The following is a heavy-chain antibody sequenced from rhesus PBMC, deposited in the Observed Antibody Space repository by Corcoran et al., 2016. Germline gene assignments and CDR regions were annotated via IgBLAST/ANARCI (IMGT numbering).Heavy chain of an antibody. V-gene: IGHV1S2*01. D-gene: IGHD6-43*01. CDR2: INPYKGNT. CDR3: AREGGQQLFYGLDS. J-gene: IGHJ6*01. CDR1: GYTFTDYY. Sequence: QVQLVQSGAEVKKPGSSVKVSCKASGYTFTDYYMHWVRQAPRQGLEWMGWINPYKGNTKYAQKFQGRVTMTRDTSTSTAYMELSSLRSEDTAVYYCAREGGQQLFYGLDSWGQGVVVTVSS.